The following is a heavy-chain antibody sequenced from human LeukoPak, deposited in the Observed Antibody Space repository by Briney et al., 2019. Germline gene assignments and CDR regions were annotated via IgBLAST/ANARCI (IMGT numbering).Heavy chain of an antibody. Sequence: SVKVSCKASGGTFSSYAISWVRQAPGQGLEWMGGIIPIFGTANYAQKFQGRVTITADESTSTAYMELSSLRSEDTAVYYCARDGSSSSSGYYYYMDVWGKGTTVTVSS. D-gene: IGHD6-6*01. CDR3: ARDGSSSSSGYYYYMDV. CDR1: GGTFSSYA. V-gene: IGHV1-69*01. CDR2: IIPIFGTA. J-gene: IGHJ6*03.